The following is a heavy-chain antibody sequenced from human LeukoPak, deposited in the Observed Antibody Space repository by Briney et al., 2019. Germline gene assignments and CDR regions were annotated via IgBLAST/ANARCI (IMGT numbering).Heavy chain of an antibody. CDR3: ARPVQLERRTLLNWFDP. CDR1: GGXISSSSYY. D-gene: IGHD1-1*01. CDR2: ISYSGST. Sequence: PSDTLSLTCTVSGGXISSSSYYWDWVRQPPGKGLGWIGSISYSGSTYYNPSLKSRVSISVDTSKNQFSLKLTSVTAADTAVYYCARPVQLERRTLLNWFDPWGQGTLVTVSS. J-gene: IGHJ5*02. V-gene: IGHV4-39*01.